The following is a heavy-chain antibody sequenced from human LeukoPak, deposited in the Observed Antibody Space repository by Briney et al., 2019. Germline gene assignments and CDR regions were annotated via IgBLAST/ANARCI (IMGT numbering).Heavy chain of an antibody. CDR2: LQRDGTT. D-gene: IGHD4-17*01. V-gene: IGHV3-53*01. CDR1: GFTVSSNT. Sequence: GGSLRLSCAASGFTVSSNTVIWVRQAPGKGLEWVSVLQRDGTTYYKDSVEGRFTISRDNSKNTLYLQMNSLRAEDTAVYYCARERTYDYGSTWGQGTLVTVSS. CDR3: ARERTYDYGST. J-gene: IGHJ5*02.